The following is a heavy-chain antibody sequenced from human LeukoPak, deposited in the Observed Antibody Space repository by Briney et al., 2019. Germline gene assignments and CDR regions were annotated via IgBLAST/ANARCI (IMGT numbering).Heavy chain of an antibody. CDR3: ARGLSFKANWGSYYFDY. CDR2: IYYSGST. CDR1: GGSISSSSYY. Sequence: ASETLSLTCTVSGGSISSSSYYWSWIRQPPGKGLEWIGYIYYSGSTNYNPSLKSRVTISVDTSKNQFSLKLSSVTAADTAVYYCARGLSFKANWGSYYFDYWGQGTLVTVSS. D-gene: IGHD7-27*01. V-gene: IGHV4-61*01. J-gene: IGHJ4*02.